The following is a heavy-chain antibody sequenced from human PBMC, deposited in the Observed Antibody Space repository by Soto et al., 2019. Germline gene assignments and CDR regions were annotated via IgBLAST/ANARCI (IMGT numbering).Heavy chain of an antibody. CDR1: GDSISNTNW. J-gene: IGHJ6*02. CDR3: ARPIDGFYAMDV. Sequence: SETLSLTCAVSGDSISNTNWWSWVRQPPGKGLEWIAEIYHRGTTNYNPSLKSRVTITLDKSNNQFSLKLTSVTAADTAVYYFARPIDGFYAMDVWGQGTTVTVSS. D-gene: IGHD3-9*01. CDR2: IYHRGTT. V-gene: IGHV4-4*02.